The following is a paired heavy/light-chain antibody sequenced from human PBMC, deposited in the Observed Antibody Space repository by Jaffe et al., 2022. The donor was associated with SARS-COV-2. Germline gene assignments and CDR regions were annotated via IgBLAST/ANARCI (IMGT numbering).Light chain of an antibody. J-gene: IGKJ1*01. CDR3: QQYYSTPWT. CDR1: QSVLYSSNSKKY. Sequence: DIVMTQSPDSLAVSLGERATINCKSSQSVLYSSNSKKYLAWYQQKPGQPPKLLIYWESTRESGVPDRFSGSGSGTDFTLTISSLQAEDVAVYYCQQYYSTPWTFGQGTKVEIK. V-gene: IGKV4-1*01. CDR2: WES.
Heavy chain of an antibody. Sequence: EVQLAQSGAEVKKPGESLKISCKGSGYSFTKYWIGWVRQMPGKGLEWMGLIYPDDSDSRYSPSFQGQVTISADKSIRTAYLQWSSLKASDTAIYYCATSIANAFDLWGQGTMVTVSS. CDR3: ATSIANAFDL. D-gene: IGHD6-13*01. V-gene: IGHV5-51*01. CDR2: IYPDDSDS. CDR1: GYSFTKYW. J-gene: IGHJ3*01.